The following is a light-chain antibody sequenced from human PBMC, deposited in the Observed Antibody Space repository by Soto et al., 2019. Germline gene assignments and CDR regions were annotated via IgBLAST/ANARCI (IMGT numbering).Light chain of an antibody. V-gene: IGKV1-5*01. J-gene: IGKJ1*01. CDR1: QSISSW. CDR3: QHHGT. Sequence: DIQITQSPSTLSASVGDRVTITCRASQSISSWLAWYQQKPGKAPKLLIYDASSLESGVPSRFSGSGSGTEFTLTISSLQPDDFATYYCQHHGTFGQGTKVDIK. CDR2: DAS.